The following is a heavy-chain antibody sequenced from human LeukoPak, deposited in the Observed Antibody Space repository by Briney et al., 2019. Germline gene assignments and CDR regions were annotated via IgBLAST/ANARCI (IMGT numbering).Heavy chain of an antibody. D-gene: IGHD3-10*01. CDR1: GFTFSRYW. V-gene: IGHV3-74*01. CDR2: INSDGRST. Sequence: GGSLRLSCVASGFTFSRYWMHWVRQAPGKGLVWVSRINSDGRSTNYADSVKGRFSISRDNAENTLYLQMNSLRVEDTAVYYCAKRGPGSPQSGKYYFDYWGQGTLVTVSS. J-gene: IGHJ4*02. CDR3: AKRGPGSPQSGKYYFDY.